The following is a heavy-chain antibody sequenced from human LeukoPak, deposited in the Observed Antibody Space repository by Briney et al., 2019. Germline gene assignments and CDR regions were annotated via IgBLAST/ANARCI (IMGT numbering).Heavy chain of an antibody. V-gene: IGHV3-15*01. J-gene: IGHJ3*02. CDR3: TTDYGSGSYYVTLGAFDI. CDR2: IKSKTDGGTT. Sequence: GGSLRLSCAASGFTFSNAWMSWVRQAPGKGLEWVGRIKSKTDGGTTDYAAPVKGRFTISRDDSKNTLYLQMNSLKTEDTAVYYCTTDYGSGSYYVTLGAFDIWGQGIMVTVSS. D-gene: IGHD3-10*01. CDR1: GFTFSNAW.